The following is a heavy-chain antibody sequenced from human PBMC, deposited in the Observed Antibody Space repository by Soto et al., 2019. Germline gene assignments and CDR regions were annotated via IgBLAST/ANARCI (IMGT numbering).Heavy chain of an antibody. CDR1: AFNIPDRA. J-gene: IGHJ4*02. Sequence: EVRLVESGGGSVQPGMSLRLSCVGSAFNIPDRAMHWVRQAPGKGLAWVSGIYWNSARIDYADSVKGRFTISRDNAKNSLYLQMNSPKTEDTAFYYCISELDAGGLDNLGQGTLVTVSS. V-gene: IGHV3-9*01. D-gene: IGHD3-10*01. CDR2: IYWNSARI. CDR3: ISELDAGGLDN.